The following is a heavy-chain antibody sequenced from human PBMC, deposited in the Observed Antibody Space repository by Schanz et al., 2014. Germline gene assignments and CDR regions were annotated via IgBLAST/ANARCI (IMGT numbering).Heavy chain of an antibody. D-gene: IGHD5-12*01. J-gene: IGHJ4*02. CDR1: GYSFTEYF. Sequence: QVQLVQSGPAVKKPGASMKVSCLASGYSFTEYFLHWVRQAPGQGLEWMGWINPNSGETNYEQKFKGRFTLTSDTSISPAFLELSGLTSDDTATYFCARARYTGYDCSGYWGQGTLLIVSS. CDR2: INPNSGET. CDR3: ARARYTGYDCSGY. V-gene: IGHV1-2*02.